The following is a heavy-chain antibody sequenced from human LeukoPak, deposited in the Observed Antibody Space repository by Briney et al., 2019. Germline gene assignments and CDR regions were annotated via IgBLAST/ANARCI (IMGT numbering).Heavy chain of an antibody. J-gene: IGHJ4*02. CDR1: GYTFTGYY. CDR3: ARDTVLRYFDWLTYYFDY. V-gene: IGHV1-2*02. CDR2: INPNRGGT. D-gene: IGHD3-9*01. Sequence: ASVKVSCKASGYTFTGYYMHWVRQAPGQGLEWMGWINPNRGGTNYAQKFQGRVTMTRDTSISTAYMELSRLRSDDTAVYYCARDTVLRYFDWLTYYFDYWGQGTLVTVSS.